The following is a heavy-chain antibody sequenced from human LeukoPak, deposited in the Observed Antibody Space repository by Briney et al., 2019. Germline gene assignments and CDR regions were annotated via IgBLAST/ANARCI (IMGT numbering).Heavy chain of an antibody. V-gene: IGHV4-30-4*01. CDR1: GASISSGDYH. D-gene: IGHD3-10*01. CDR2: IHDSGST. CDR3: AGGFGAGNYYNGWFDP. J-gene: IGHJ5*02. Sequence: PSETLSLTCTVSGASISSGDYHWNWIRQPPGKGLEWIVFIHDSGSTYYNPSLKSRVSISRDMSKNQLSLMLSSVTAADTAVYYCAGGFGAGNYYNGWFDPWGQGTLVSVSS.